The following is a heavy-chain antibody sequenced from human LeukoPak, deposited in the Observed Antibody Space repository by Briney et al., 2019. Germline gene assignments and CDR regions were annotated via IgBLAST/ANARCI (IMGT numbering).Heavy chain of an antibody. J-gene: IGHJ4*02. D-gene: IGHD5-18*01. V-gene: IGHV3-30-3*01. CDR3: ARVDTAMVKNYYFDY. CDR1: GFTFSSYA. Sequence: GGSLRLSCAASGFTFSSYAMHWVRQAPGKGLEWVAVISYDGSNKYYADSVKGRFTISRDNSKNTLYLQMNSLGAEDTAVYYCARVDTAMVKNYYFDYWGQGTLVTVSS. CDR2: ISYDGSNK.